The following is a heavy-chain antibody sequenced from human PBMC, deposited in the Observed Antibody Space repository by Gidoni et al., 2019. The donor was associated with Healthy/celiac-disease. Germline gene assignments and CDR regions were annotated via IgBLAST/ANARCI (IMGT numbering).Heavy chain of an antibody. V-gene: IGHV3-30*04. Sequence: QLQLVESGGGVVQPGRSLRLSCAASGFTFSRYAMHWVRQAPGKGLEWVAVISYDGSNKYYADSVKGRFTISRDNSKNTLYLQMNSLRAEDTAVYYCAREGIVGATRRGWFDPWGQGTLVTVSS. CDR3: AREGIVGATRRGWFDP. J-gene: IGHJ5*02. D-gene: IGHD1-26*01. CDR2: ISYDGSNK. CDR1: GFTFSRYA.